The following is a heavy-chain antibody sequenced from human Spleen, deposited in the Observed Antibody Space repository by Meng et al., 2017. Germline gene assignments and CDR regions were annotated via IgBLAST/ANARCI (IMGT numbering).Heavy chain of an antibody. CDR2: IYHSGNT. CDR3: GRDQGRELINH. D-gene: IGHD1-7*01. J-gene: IGHJ4*02. CDR1: GGSISSGSYF. Sequence: VQLQDSGPGLVKPSQTLSLTCSVSGGSISSGSYFWSWIRQHPGKGLEWIGYIYHSGNTYYNPSLKSRVTLSVDTSKNQFYLSLFSVTAADTAVYYCGRDQGRELINHWGQGTLVTVSS. V-gene: IGHV4-31*03.